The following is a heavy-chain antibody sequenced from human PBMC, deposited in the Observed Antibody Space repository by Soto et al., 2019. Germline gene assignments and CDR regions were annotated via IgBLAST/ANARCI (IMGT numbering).Heavy chain of an antibody. J-gene: IGHJ4*02. Sequence: SETLSLTCTVAGGSVSSGSYYWSWLRQPPGKGLEWIGYIYYSGSTNYNPSLKSRVTISVDTSKNQFSLKPSSVTAADTAVYYCARDRGIAARRPFDYWGQGTLVTVS. CDR2: IYYSGST. CDR3: ARDRGIAARRPFDY. D-gene: IGHD6-6*01. CDR1: GGSVSSGSYY. V-gene: IGHV4-61*01.